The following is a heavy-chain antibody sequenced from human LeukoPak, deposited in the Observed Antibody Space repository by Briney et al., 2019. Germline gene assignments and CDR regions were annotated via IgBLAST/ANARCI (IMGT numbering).Heavy chain of an antibody. V-gene: IGHV1-18*01. Sequence: GASVKVSCKASGYTFTSYGINWVRQAPGQGLEWMGWISTYNGDTNYAQRLQGRVTMTTDTSTSTAYMELRSLRSDDTAVYYCARSYYYDSSAYSDYWGQGTLVIVSS. J-gene: IGHJ4*02. D-gene: IGHD3-22*01. CDR2: ISTYNGDT. CDR1: GYTFTSYG. CDR3: ARSYYYDSSAYSDY.